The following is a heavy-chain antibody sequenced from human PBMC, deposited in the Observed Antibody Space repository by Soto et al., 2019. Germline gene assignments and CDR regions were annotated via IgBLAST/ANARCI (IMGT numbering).Heavy chain of an antibody. CDR2: INHSGST. CDR3: ARDGEKVDY. V-gene: IGHV4-34*01. J-gene: IGHJ4*02. CDR1: GGSFSGYY. Sequence: SETLSLTGAVYGGSFSGYYWSWIRQPPGKGLEWIGEINHSGSTNYNPSLKSRVTISVDTSKNQFSLKLSSVTAADTAVYYCARDGEKVDYWGQGTLVTVSS.